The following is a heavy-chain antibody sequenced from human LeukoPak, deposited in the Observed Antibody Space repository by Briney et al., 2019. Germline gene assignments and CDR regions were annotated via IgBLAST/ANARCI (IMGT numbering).Heavy chain of an antibody. CDR3: ARDTSVRSSWYNWFDP. CDR1: GGSISSGGYY. V-gene: IGHV4-31*03. CDR2: IYYSGST. J-gene: IGHJ5*02. Sequence: SETLSLTCTVSGGSISSGGYYWSWIRQHPGKGLEWIGYIYYSGSTYYNPSLKSRVTISVDTSKNQFSLKLSSVTAADTAVYYCARDTSVRSSWYNWFDPWGQGTLVTVSS. D-gene: IGHD6-13*01.